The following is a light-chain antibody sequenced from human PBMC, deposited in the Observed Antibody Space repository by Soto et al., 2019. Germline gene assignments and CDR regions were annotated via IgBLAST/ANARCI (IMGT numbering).Light chain of an antibody. J-gene: IGLJ3*02. CDR3: LLTYSGPWV. CDR2: HTT. Sequence: QSVVTQEPSLTMSPGGTVTLTCGSSTGAVTSGHHPYWLQQKPGQAPRTLIYHTTNTLSWTPARFSGSLLGGKAALTLSGAQPEDEALYYCLLTYSGPWVFGGGTKLTVL. CDR1: TGAVTSGHH. V-gene: IGLV7-46*01.